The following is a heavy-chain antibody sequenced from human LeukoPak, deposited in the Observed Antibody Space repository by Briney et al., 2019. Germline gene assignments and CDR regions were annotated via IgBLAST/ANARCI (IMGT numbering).Heavy chain of an antibody. J-gene: IGHJ4*02. CDR1: GGSISSYY. D-gene: IGHD3-10*01. CDR2: IYTSGST. V-gene: IGHV4-4*07. Sequence: SETLSLTCTVSGGSISSYYWSWIRQPAGKGLEWIGRIYTSGSTNYNPSLKSRVTMSVDTSKNQFSLKLSSVTAADTAVYYCAREALLWFGEPLGINYFDYWGQGTLVTVSS. CDR3: AREALLWFGEPLGINYFDY.